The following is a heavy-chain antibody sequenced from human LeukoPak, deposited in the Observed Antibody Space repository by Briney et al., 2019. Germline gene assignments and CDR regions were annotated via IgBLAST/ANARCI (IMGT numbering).Heavy chain of an antibody. CDR3: ARVIGDFWSGRTSDGLFDY. CDR1: GGSISSGGYH. CDR2: IYYSGST. J-gene: IGHJ4*02. D-gene: IGHD3-3*01. Sequence: SETLSLTCTVSGGSISSGGYHWSWIRQHPGTGLEWIGYIYYSGSTYYNPSLKSRVTISVDTSKNQFSLKLSSVTAADTAVYYCARVIGDFWSGRTSDGLFDYWGQGTLVTVS. V-gene: IGHV4-31*03.